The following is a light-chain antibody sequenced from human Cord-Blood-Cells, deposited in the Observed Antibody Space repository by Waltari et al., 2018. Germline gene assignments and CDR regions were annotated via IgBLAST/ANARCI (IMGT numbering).Light chain of an antibody. CDR1: SSDVGGYNY. CDR2: EFS. CDR3: SSYTSSGTRAV. V-gene: IGLV2-14*01. Sequence: QSALTQPASVSGSPGQSITISCPGTSSDVGGYNYVSWYQQHPGKAPKLMIYEFSNRPSGVSNRFSGSKSGNTASLTISGLRAEDEADYYGSSYTSSGTRAVCGGGTKLTVL. J-gene: IGLJ3*02.